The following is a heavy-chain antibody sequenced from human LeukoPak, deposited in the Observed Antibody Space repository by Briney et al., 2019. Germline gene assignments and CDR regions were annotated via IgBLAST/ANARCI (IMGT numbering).Heavy chain of an antibody. D-gene: IGHD3-22*01. J-gene: IGHJ6*03. Sequence: SVKVSCKASGGTFSSYAISWVRQALGQGLEWMGGIIPIFGTANYAQKFQGRVTITADKSTSTAYMELSSLRSEDTAVYYCARVVVIRKNIYYYMDVWGKGTTVTVSS. CDR1: GGTFSSYA. V-gene: IGHV1-69*06. CDR2: IIPIFGTA. CDR3: ARVVVIRKNIYYYMDV.